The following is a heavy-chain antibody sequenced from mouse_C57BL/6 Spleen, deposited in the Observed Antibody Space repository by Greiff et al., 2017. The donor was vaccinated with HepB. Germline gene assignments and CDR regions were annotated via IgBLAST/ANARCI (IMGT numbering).Heavy chain of an antibody. CDR1: GFSLTSYG. V-gene: IGHV2-2*01. CDR2: IWSGGST. Sequence: VQLQESGPGLVQPSQSLSITCTVSGFSLTSYGVHWVRQSPGKGLEWLGVIWSGGSTDYNAAVISRLSVSKDNSKSQVFFKMNSLQADDTAIYYCARNSHSNWYFDVWGTGTTVTVSS. CDR3: ARNSHSNWYFDV. J-gene: IGHJ1*03. D-gene: IGHD2-5*01.